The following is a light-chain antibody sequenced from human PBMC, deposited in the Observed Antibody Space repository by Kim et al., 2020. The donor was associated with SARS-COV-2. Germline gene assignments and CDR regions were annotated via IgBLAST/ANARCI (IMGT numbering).Light chain of an antibody. J-gene: IGLJ2*01. V-gene: IGLV3-21*04. Sequence: MTAGVSCGGNSLGSKMVPCYQPKTGQAPVLVISYDSERPSGIPGRFSGSNSGNTATLIISRVEAGDEADYYCQVWDSSSDHRVVFGGGTQLTVL. CDR1: SLGSKM. CDR2: YDS. CDR3: QVWDSSSDHRVV.